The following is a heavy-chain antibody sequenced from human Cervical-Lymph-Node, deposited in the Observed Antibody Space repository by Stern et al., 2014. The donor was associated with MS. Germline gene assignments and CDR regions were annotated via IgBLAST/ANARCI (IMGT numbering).Heavy chain of an antibody. Sequence: EVQLVESGGGVVQPGGSLRLSCEASGFTINEYWMHWVRQAPGKGLLWVSGINSDENVTNYADFGEGRFTISREHHKKQVYLQLNNLRDEDTAVYYGANWNYLLWGQGTLVPVSS. D-gene: IGHD1-7*01. CDR1: GFTINEYW. J-gene: IGHJ4*02. CDR3: ANWNYLL. CDR2: INSDENVT. V-gene: IGHV3-74*01.